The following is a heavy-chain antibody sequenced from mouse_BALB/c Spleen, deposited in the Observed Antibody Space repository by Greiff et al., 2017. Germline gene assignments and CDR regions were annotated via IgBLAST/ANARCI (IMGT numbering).Heavy chain of an antibody. J-gene: IGHJ3*01. CDR2: IYPGDGDT. CDR3: ARSDYYGSPFAY. CDR1: GYTFTSYW. D-gene: IGHD1-2*01. Sequence: VQLQQSGAELARPGASVKLSCKASGYTFTSYWMQWVKQRPGQGLEWIGAIYPGDGDTRYTQKFKGKATLTADKSSSTAYMQLSSLASEDSAVYYCARSDYYGSPFAYWGQGTLVTVSA. V-gene: IGHV1-87*01.